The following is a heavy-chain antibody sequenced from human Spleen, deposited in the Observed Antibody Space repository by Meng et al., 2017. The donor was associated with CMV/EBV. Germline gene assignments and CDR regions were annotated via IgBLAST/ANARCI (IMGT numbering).Heavy chain of an antibody. CDR2: IYYSGST. J-gene: IGHJ5*02. V-gene: IGHV4-59*01. CDR3: ARATTVSSGSYPNWFDP. D-gene: IGHD1-26*01. CDR1: GGSISSYY. Sequence: SETLSLTCTVSGGSISSYYWSWIRQPPGKGLEWIGYIYYSGSTNYNPSLKSRVTISVDTSKNQFFLKLSSVTAADTAVYYCARATTVSSGSYPNWFDPWGQGTLVTVSS.